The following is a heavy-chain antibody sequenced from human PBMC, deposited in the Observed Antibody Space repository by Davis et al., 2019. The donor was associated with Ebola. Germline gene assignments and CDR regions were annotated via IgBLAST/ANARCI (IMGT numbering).Heavy chain of an antibody. CDR3: ARILNAKTIVEAFDY. CDR2: INPNSGGT. V-gene: IGHV1-2*04. D-gene: IGHD1-26*01. Sequence: ASVKVSCKASGYTFTGYYMHWVRQAPGQGLEWMGWINPNSGGTNYAQKFQGWVTMTRDTSISTAYMELSRLRSEDTAVYYCARILNAKTIVEAFDYWGQGTLVTVSS. J-gene: IGHJ4*02. CDR1: GYTFTGYY.